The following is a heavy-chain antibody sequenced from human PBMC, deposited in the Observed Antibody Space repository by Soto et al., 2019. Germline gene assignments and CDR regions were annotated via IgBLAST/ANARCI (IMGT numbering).Heavy chain of an antibody. CDR1: GFTFSSYS. CDR3: EGGVLRYADY. Sequence: EVQLVESGGGLVQPGGSLRLSCAASGFTFSSYSMNWVRQAPGKGLEWVSYISSSSSTIYYADSVKGRFNISRDNAKNSLYLQMNSLSAADTAVYYCEGGVLRYADYWGQGTLVTVSS. D-gene: IGHD3-9*01. J-gene: IGHJ4*02. V-gene: IGHV3-48*01. CDR2: ISSSSSTI.